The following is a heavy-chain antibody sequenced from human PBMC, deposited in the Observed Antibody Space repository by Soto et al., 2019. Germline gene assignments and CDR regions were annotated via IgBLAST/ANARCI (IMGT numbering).Heavy chain of an antibody. J-gene: IGHJ4*02. CDR2: VYWDDDH. D-gene: IGHD3-10*01. CDR3: YRQDYGRTSIVT. V-gene: IGHV2-5*02. CDR1: GFSLSSSGVG. Sequence: QITLKESGPPLVRPTQTLTLTCTFSGFSLSSSGVGVGWIRQPPGKALEWLALVYWDDDHRYSPSLKTRITIMNVTAKYQVVLTISQLDTADPATYYCYRQDYGRTSIVTGGQGPLVTVS.